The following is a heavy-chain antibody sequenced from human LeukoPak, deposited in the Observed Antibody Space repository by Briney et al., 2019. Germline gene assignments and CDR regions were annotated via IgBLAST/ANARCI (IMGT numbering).Heavy chain of an antibody. Sequence: ASVKVSCKASGYTFTGYYMHWVRQAPGQGLEWMGLINPNSGGTNYEQKFQGRVTMTRDTSISTAYMELSRLRSDDTAVYYCARDGIPFGSSRTEAHTNAFDIWGQGTMVTVSS. CDR1: GYTFTGYY. D-gene: IGHD6-13*01. CDR3: ARDGIPFGSSRTEAHTNAFDI. V-gene: IGHV1-2*02. J-gene: IGHJ3*02. CDR2: INPNSGGT.